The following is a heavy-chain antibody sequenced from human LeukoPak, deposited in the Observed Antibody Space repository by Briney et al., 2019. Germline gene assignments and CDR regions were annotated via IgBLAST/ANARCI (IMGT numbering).Heavy chain of an antibody. CDR2: INWKTGNG. D-gene: IGHD5-24*01. Sequence: GGSLRLSCAVSGFNFDDYAMHWVRQAPGRGLEWVSGINWKTGNGIYADSVKGRFTISRDNAKNSLYLQMGSLRAEDTALYYCTRRAARWQFDLWGRGTLLTVSS. V-gene: IGHV3-9*01. J-gene: IGHJ2*01. CDR3: TRRAARWQFDL. CDR1: GFNFDDYA.